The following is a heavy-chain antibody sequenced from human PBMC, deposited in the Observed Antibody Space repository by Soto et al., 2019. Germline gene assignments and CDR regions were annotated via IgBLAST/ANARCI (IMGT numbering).Heavy chain of an antibody. CDR1: GYAFTSYG. J-gene: IGHJ3*02. D-gene: IGHD2-2*01. CDR3: ARGLTRRVSASPGVYAFDI. Sequence: ASVKVSCKASGYAFTSYGLSWVRQAPGQGLEWMGWISAYNGHTNYAQNLQGRVTVTTDTSTTTAYMELRSLRSDDTAVYYCARGLTRRVSASPGVYAFDIWGQGTVVTVSS. CDR2: ISAYNGHT. V-gene: IGHV1-18*01.